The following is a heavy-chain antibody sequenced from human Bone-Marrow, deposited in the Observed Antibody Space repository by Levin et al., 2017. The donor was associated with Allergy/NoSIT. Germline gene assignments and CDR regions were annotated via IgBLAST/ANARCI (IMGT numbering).Heavy chain of an antibody. D-gene: IGHD3-3*01. V-gene: IGHV3-49*05. CDR3: TRDLVLRFLEWSTTRNYYYGMDV. CDR2: IRSKAYGGTT. J-gene: IGHJ6*02. Sequence: KTGGSLRLSCTASGFTFGDYAMSWFRQAPGKGLEWVGFIRSKAYGGTTEYAASVKGRFTISRDDSKSIAYLQMNSLKTEDTAVYYCTRDLVLRFLEWSTTRNYYYGMDVWGQGTTVTVSS. CDR1: GFTFGDYA.